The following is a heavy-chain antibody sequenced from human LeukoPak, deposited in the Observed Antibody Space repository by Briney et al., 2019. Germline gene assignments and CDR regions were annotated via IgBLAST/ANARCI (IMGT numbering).Heavy chain of an antibody. J-gene: IGHJ5*02. CDR1: GFTFSSYS. D-gene: IGHD6-13*01. Sequence: PGGSLRLSCAASGFTFSSYSMNWVRQAPGKGLEWVSYISSSSSTIYYADSVKGRFTISRDNAKNSLYLQMNSLRAEDTAVYYCARDHLAAAGINWFDPWGQGTLVTVSS. V-gene: IGHV3-48*04. CDR2: ISSSSSTI. CDR3: ARDHLAAAGINWFDP.